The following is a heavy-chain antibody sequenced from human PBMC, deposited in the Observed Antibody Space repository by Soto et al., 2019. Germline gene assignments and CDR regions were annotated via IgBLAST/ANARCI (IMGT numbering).Heavy chain of an antibody. CDR2: IYYSGST. Sequence: SETLSLTCTVAGGSISGYYWSWIRQHPGKGLEWIGYIYYSGSTNYNPSLKGRVTMSVDTSKSQFSLKLSSMTAADTAVYYCARAGGNFDPWGQGTLVTVSS. CDR3: ARAGGNFDP. CDR1: GGSISGYY. J-gene: IGHJ5*02. V-gene: IGHV4-59*01.